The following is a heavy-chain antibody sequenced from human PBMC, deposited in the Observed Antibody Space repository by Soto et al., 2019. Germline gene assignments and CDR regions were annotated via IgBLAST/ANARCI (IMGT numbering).Heavy chain of an antibody. V-gene: IGHV4-30-4*01. CDR2: IYYSGGP. D-gene: IGHD1-26*01. Sequence: QVQLQESGPGLVKPSQTLSLTCTVSGGSISSGDYYWSWIRQPPGKGLEWIGYIYYSGGPYYNPSLKSRVTISVDTSKNQFSLKLSSVTAADTAVYYCAREGVVGATPLIDYWGQVTLVTVSS. CDR1: GGSISSGDYY. CDR3: AREGVVGATPLIDY. J-gene: IGHJ4*02.